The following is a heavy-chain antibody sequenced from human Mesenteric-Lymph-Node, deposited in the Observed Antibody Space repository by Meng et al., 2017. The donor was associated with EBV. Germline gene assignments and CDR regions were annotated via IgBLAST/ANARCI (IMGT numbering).Heavy chain of an antibody. V-gene: IGHV4-59*01. Sequence: QVQLQESGPGLVEPSETLSLTCTVSGGSISNYYWSWIRQPPGRGLEWIGYIYHSGSTNYNPSLKSRVTISADTSKNQFSLKLSSVTAADTAVYYCARDVPFDYWGQGTLVTVSS. CDR1: GGSISNYY. CDR3: ARDVPFDY. J-gene: IGHJ4*02. CDR2: IYHSGST.